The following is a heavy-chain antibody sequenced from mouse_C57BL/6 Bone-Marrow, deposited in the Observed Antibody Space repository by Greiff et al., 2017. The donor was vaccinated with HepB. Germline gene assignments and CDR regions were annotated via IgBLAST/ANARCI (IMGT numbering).Heavy chain of an antibody. J-gene: IGHJ3*01. CDR3: ARLSPSGSFAY. Sequence: QVQLQQPGAELVMPGASVKLSCKASGYTFTSYWMHWVKQRPGQGLEWIGEIDPSDSYTNYNQKFKGKSTLTVDKSSSTAYMQLSSLTSEDSAVYYCARLSPSGSFAYWGQGTLVTVSA. D-gene: IGHD1-1*01. CDR2: IDPSDSYT. V-gene: IGHV1-69*01. CDR1: GYTFTSYW.